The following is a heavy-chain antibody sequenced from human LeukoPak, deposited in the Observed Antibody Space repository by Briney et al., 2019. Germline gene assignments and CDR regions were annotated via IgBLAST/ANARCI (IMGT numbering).Heavy chain of an antibody. CDR2: ISSSGSTI. J-gene: IGHJ6*03. V-gene: IGHV3-11*04. CDR3: ASGGWSGYYYYYMDV. CDR1: GFTFSDYY. Sequence: GGSPRLSCAASGFTFSDYYMSWIRQAPGKGLEWVSYISSSGSTIYYADSVKGRFTISRDNAKNSLYLQMNSLRAEDTAVYYCASGGWSGYYYYYMDVWGKGTTVTVSS. D-gene: IGHD2-15*01.